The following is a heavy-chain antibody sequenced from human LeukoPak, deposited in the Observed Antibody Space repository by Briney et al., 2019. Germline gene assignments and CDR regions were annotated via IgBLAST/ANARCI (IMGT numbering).Heavy chain of an antibody. V-gene: IGHV3-48*03. CDR1: GFTFSSYG. J-gene: IGHJ4*02. CDR2: ISSSGSTI. CDR3: ARLSQWWTIDY. Sequence: GGSLRLSCAASGFTFSSYGMHWVRQAPGKGLEWVSYISSSGSTIYYADSVKGRFTISRDNAKNSLYLQMNSLRAEDTAVYYCARLSQWWTIDYWSQGTLVTVSS. D-gene: IGHD2-15*01.